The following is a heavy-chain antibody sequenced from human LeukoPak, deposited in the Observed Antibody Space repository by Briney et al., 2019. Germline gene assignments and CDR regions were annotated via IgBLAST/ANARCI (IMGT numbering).Heavy chain of an antibody. V-gene: IGHV4-39*01. CDR1: GGSISSSSYY. Sequence: SETLSLTCTVSGGSISSSSYYWGWIRQPLGKGLEWIGSIYYSGSTYYNPSLKSRATISVDTSKNQFSLKLSSVTAADTAVYYCARHGGFGISSGWRRNWFDPWGQGTLVTVSS. J-gene: IGHJ5*02. CDR2: IYYSGST. D-gene: IGHD6-19*01. CDR3: ARHGGFGISSGWRRNWFDP.